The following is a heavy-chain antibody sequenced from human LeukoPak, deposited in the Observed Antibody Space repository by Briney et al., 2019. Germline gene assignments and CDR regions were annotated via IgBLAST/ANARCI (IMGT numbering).Heavy chain of an antibody. Sequence: PGGSLRLSCAASGFTFSSYAMSWVRQAPGKGLAWVSAISGSGGSTYYADPLKGRFTISRDNSKNTLYLQMNSLRAEDTAVYYCAKRAVGPFDYWGQGTLVTVSS. J-gene: IGHJ4*02. D-gene: IGHD4-23*01. CDR1: GFTFSSYA. V-gene: IGHV3-23*01. CDR3: AKRAVGPFDY. CDR2: ISGSGGST.